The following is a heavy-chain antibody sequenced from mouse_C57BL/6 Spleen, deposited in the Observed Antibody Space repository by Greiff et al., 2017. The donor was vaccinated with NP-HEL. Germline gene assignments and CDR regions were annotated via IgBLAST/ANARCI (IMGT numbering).Heavy chain of an antibody. Sequence: EVKLMESGGGLVQPGGSLSLSCAASGFTFTDYYMSWVRQPPGKALEWLGFIRNKANGYTTEYSASVKGRFTISRDNSQSILYLQMNALRAEDSATYYCARYMDYYEGYAMDYWGQGTSVTVSS. CDR2: IRNKANGYTT. V-gene: IGHV7-3*01. D-gene: IGHD1-1*01. J-gene: IGHJ4*01. CDR3: ARYMDYYEGYAMDY. CDR1: GFTFTDYY.